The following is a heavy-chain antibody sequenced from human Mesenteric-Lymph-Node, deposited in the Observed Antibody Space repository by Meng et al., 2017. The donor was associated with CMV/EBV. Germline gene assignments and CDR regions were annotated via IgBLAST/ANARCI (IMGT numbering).Heavy chain of an antibody. V-gene: IGHV3-48*01. D-gene: IGHD4-11*01. CDR2: ISSSSSII. Sequence: GESLKISCAASGFTFSSYAMNWVRQAPGKGLEWVSHISSSSSIIYYADSVKGRFTISRDKNSLYLQMNSLRVEDTALYYCAREGDYNGYYYGMDVWGQGTTVTVSS. J-gene: IGHJ6*02. CDR3: AREGDYNGYYYGMDV. CDR1: GFTFSSYA.